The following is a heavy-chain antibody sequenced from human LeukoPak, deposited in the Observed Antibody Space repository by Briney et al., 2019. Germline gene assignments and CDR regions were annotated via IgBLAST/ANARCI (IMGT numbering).Heavy chain of an antibody. J-gene: IGHJ3*02. CDR2: ISAYNGNT. D-gene: IGHD3-22*01. Sequence: ASVKVSCKASGYTFTGYYMLWVRQAPGQGLEWMGWISAYNGNTNYAQKLQGRVTMTTDTSTSTAYMELRSLRSDDTAVYYCARDKGYYYDSSGYNDDAFDIWGQGTMVTVSS. V-gene: IGHV1-18*04. CDR1: GYTFTGYY. CDR3: ARDKGYYYDSSGYNDDAFDI.